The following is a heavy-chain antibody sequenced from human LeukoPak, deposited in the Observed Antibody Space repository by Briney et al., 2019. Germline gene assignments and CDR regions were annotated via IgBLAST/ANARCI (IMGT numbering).Heavy chain of an antibody. CDR2: ISGSGGST. Sequence: PGGSLRLSCAASGFTFSSYAMSWVRQAPGKGLEWVSSISGSGGSTDYADSVKGRFTISRDNSKNTLYLQMNSLRAEDTAVYYCAKRGGIVVVTNYFDYWGQGTLVTVSS. J-gene: IGHJ4*02. CDR1: GFTFSSYA. D-gene: IGHD2-21*02. CDR3: AKRGGIVVVTNYFDY. V-gene: IGHV3-23*01.